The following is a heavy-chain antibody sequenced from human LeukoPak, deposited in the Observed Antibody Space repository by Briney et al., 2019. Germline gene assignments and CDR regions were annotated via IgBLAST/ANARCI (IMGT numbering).Heavy chain of an antibody. Sequence: PGGSLRLSCAASGFTFSSYAMSWVRQAPGKGLEWVSAISGSGGSTYYADSVKGRFTISRDNSKNTPYLQMNSLRAEDTAVYYCAKVRGYCSGGSCPDYWGQGTLVTVSS. CDR3: AKVRGYCSGGSCPDY. CDR2: ISGSGGST. D-gene: IGHD2-15*01. V-gene: IGHV3-23*01. J-gene: IGHJ4*02. CDR1: GFTFSSYA.